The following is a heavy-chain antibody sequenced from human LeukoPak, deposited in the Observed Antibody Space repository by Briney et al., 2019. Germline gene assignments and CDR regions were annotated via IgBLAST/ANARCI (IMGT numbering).Heavy chain of an antibody. J-gene: IGHJ4*02. CDR2: INHSGST. D-gene: IGHD3-3*01. V-gene: IGHV4-34*01. CDR3: ARGPLGSDFWSV. CDR1: GGSFSGYY. Sequence: SETLSLTCAVYGGSFSGYYWSWIRQPPGKGLEWIGEINHSGSTNYNPSLKSRVTISVDTSKNQFSLKLSSVTAADTAVYYCARGPLGSDFWSVWGQGTLVTVSS.